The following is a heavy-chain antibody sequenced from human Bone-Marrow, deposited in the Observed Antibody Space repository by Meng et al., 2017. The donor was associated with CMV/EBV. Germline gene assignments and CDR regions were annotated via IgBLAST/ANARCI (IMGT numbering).Heavy chain of an antibody. CDR2: INAEGTMI. Sequence: GESLKISCGASGFTFETYWMHWVRQAPGKGLVWVSRINAEGTMITYADSVKGRFTISRDNAKRTLYLQMNSLIIEDSAVYDCVRGMGTDWGQGTLVTVSS. V-gene: IGHV3-74*03. D-gene: IGHD5-24*01. CDR3: VRGMGTD. CDR1: GFTFETYW. J-gene: IGHJ4*02.